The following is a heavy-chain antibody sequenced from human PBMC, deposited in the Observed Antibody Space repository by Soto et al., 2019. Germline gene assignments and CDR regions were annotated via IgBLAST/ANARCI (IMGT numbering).Heavy chain of an antibody. V-gene: IGHV1-8*01. CDR2: MNPNSGNT. J-gene: IGHJ6*02. Sequence: GASVKVSCKASGYTFTSYDINWVRQATGQGLEWMGWMNPNSGNTGYAQKFQGRVTMTRNTSISTAYMELSSLRSEDIAMYYCASQGGYSPDHYGMDVWGQGTTVTVSS. CDR1: GYTFTSYD. CDR3: ASQGGYSPDHYGMDV. D-gene: IGHD3-10*01.